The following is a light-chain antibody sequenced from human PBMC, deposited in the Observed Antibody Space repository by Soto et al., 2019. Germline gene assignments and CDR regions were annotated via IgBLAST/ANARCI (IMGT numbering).Light chain of an antibody. J-gene: IGLJ3*02. CDR1: SSNVGSNT. CDR2: DNK. V-gene: IGLV1-44*01. Sequence: QSVLTQPPSASGTPGQRVTISCSGTSSNVGSNTVNWYQQLPGTAPKLLIYDNKQRPSGVPDRFSGSTSGTSASLAISGLLSEDEGDYYCATWDDSLNGWVFGGGTKLTVL. CDR3: ATWDDSLNGWV.